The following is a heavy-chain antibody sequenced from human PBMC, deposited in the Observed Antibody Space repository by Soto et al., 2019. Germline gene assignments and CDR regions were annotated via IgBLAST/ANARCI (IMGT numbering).Heavy chain of an antibody. CDR1: GFTFSSYA. CDR2: ISGRGGST. J-gene: IGHJ6*02. V-gene: IGHV3-23*01. CDR3: AKDRLLWFGELSSSYGMDV. Sequence: GGSLRLSCAASGFTFSSYAMSWVRQAPGKGLEWVSAISGRGGSTYYADSVKGRFTISRDNSKNTLYLQMNSLRVEDTAVYYCAKDRLLWFGELSSSYGMDVWGQGTTVTVSS. D-gene: IGHD3-10*01.